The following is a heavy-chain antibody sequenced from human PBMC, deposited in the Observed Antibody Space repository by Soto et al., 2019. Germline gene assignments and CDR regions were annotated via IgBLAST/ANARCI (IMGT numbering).Heavy chain of an antibody. CDR1: GFTFGDYA. V-gene: IGHV3-49*03. CDR2: IRSKAYGGTT. Sequence: GGSLRLSCTASGFTFGDYAMSWFRQAPGKGLEWVGFIRSKAYGGTTEYAASVKGRFTISRDDSKSIAYLQMNSLKTEDTAVYYCTRELREVLRYFDPNDYYGYWGQGTLVTVSS. J-gene: IGHJ4*02. D-gene: IGHD3-9*01. CDR3: TRELREVLRYFDPNDYYGY.